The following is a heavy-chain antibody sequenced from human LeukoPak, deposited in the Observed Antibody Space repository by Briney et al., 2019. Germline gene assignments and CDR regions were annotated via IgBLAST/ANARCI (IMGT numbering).Heavy chain of an antibody. Sequence: ASVKVSCKASGYTFTSYGIRWVRQAPGQGLEWMGWISAYNGNTNYAQKLQGRVTMTTDTSTSTAYMELRSLRSDDTAVYYCARWYYDFWSGYCDYWGQGTLVTVSS. CDR1: GYTFTSYG. J-gene: IGHJ4*02. CDR2: ISAYNGNT. CDR3: ARWYYDFWSGYCDY. D-gene: IGHD3-3*01. V-gene: IGHV1-18*01.